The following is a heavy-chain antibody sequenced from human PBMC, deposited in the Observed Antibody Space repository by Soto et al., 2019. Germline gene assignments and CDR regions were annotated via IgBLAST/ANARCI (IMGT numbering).Heavy chain of an antibody. D-gene: IGHD2-2*01. J-gene: IGHJ6*02. V-gene: IGHV3-30-3*01. CDR1: GFTFSSYA. CDR3: ARTYCSSTSCLYYYYYYGMDV. Sequence: QVQLVESGGGVVQPGRSLRLSCAASGFTFSSYAMHWVRQAPGKGLEWVAVISYDGSNKYYADSVKGRFTISRDNSKNTLYLQMTSLRAEDTAVYYCARTYCSSTSCLYYYYYYGMDVWGQGTTVTVSS. CDR2: ISYDGSNK.